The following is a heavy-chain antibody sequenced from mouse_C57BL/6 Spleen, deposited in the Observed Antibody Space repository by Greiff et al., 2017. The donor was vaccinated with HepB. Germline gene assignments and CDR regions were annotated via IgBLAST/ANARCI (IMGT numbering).Heavy chain of an antibody. CDR1: GYTFTSYG. V-gene: IGHV1-81*01. CDR2: IYPRSGNT. D-gene: IGHD2-2*01. J-gene: IGHJ3*01. CDR3: ARSTMVTTGAY. Sequence: VQLQQSGAELARPGASVKLSCKASGYTFTSYGISWVKQRTGQGLEWIGEIYPRSGNTYYNEKFKGKATLTADKSSSTAYMELRSLTSEDSAVYFCARSTMVTTGAYWGQGTLVTVSA.